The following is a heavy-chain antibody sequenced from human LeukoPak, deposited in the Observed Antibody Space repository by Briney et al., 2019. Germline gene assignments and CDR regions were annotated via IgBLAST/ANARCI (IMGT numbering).Heavy chain of an antibody. V-gene: IGHV3-30*04. CDR1: GFTFNNYA. J-gene: IGHJ6*02. CDR2: ISYDGRNK. D-gene: IGHD1-26*01. Sequence: PGRSLRLSCAASGFTFNNYAMHWVRQAPGKGLEWVAVISYDGRNKYYADSVKGRFTISRDNSKHILYLQMDSLGAEDTAVYYCARGIVGATTDYYYGMDVWGQGTTVTVSS. CDR3: ARGIVGATTDYYYGMDV.